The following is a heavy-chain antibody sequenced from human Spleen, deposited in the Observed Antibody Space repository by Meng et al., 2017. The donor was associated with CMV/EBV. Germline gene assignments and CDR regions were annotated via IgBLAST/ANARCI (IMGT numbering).Heavy chain of an antibody. CDR2: VYYTGST. J-gene: IGHJ5*02. Sequence: SETLSLTCTFSGGSVSSGGSYWSWIRQPPGKGPEWVGYVYYTGSTNYNPSLKSRGSISVDTSNNQFSLKLRSVTAADTAVYHCASTKITVFGVVTFETASYNWFDPWGQGTLVTVSS. D-gene: IGHD3-3*01. V-gene: IGHV4-61*08. CDR1: GGSVSSGGSY. CDR3: ASTKITVFGVVTFETASYNWFDP.